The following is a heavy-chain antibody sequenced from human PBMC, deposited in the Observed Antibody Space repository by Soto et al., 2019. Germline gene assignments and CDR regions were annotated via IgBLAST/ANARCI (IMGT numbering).Heavy chain of an antibody. Sequence: EASVKVSCKASGYTFTSYGISWVRQAPGQGLEWMGWISAYNGNTNYAQKLQGRVTMTTDTSTSTAYMELRSLRSDDTAVYYCARDSITMIVLKLYYYYGMDVWGQGTTVTVSS. V-gene: IGHV1-18*01. J-gene: IGHJ6*02. CDR3: ARDSITMIVLKLYYYYGMDV. CDR2: ISAYNGNT. CDR1: GYTFTSYG. D-gene: IGHD3-22*01.